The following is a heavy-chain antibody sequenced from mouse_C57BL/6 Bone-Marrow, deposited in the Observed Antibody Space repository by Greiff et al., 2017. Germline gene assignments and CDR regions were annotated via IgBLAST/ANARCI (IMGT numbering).Heavy chain of an antibody. CDR1: GFTFSSYA. V-gene: IGHV5-9-1*02. CDR3: TRAYYCSSFLWYFDV. J-gene: IGHJ1*03. CDR2: ISSGGDYI. Sequence: EVQLVESGEGLVKPGGSLKLSCAASGFTFSSYAMSWVRQTPEKRLEWVAYISSGGDYIYYADTVKGRFTISRDNARNTLYLQMSSLKSEDTAMYYCTRAYYCSSFLWYFDVWGTGTTVTVSS. D-gene: IGHD1-1*01.